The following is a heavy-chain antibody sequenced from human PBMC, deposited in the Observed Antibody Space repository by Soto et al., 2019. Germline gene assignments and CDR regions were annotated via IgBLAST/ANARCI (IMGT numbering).Heavy chain of an antibody. V-gene: IGHV6-1*01. CDR1: GDSVSSDITS. Sequence: QGQLQQSGPGLVKPSQTLSLTCAISGDSVSSDITSWNWIRQSPSRGLEWLGRTYYRSKWFHDYAASVKSRITITPDTSKNQFSLELNSMTTEDTAVYYCARGNALDVWGQGTVVTVSS. D-gene: IGHD3-10*01. J-gene: IGHJ3*01. CDR3: ARGNALDV. CDR2: TYYRSKWFH.